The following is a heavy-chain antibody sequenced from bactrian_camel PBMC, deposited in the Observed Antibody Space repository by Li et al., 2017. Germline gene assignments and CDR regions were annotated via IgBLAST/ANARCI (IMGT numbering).Heavy chain of an antibody. CDR2: IGVDGET. J-gene: IGHJ4*01. CDR1: GFTVSSYC. D-gene: IGHD2*01. V-gene: IGHV3S6*01. Sequence: HVQLVESGGGQVQAGGSLRLSCAASGFTVSSYCMAWLRQAPGKKREGVAGIGVDGETEYADFAKGRFTIAQDHAKNSVDLQMNNLKSEDTAMYYCSADGGGYCYTQDLSENRFGYWGQGTQVTVS. CDR3: SADGGGYCYTQDLSENRFGY.